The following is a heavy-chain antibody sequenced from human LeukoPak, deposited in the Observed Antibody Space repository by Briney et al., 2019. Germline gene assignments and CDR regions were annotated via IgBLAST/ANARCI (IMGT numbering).Heavy chain of an antibody. CDR3: ARESLRGDYGYYYMDV. Sequence: SGTLSLTCAVSGGSISSSNRWSWVRQPPGKGLEWIGEVYHSGSTNYNPSLKSRVTMSVDKSKNQFSLKLNSVTAADTAVYYCARESLRGDYGYYYMDVWGKGTTVTVSS. D-gene: IGHD4-17*01. CDR1: GGSISSSNR. J-gene: IGHJ6*03. V-gene: IGHV4-4*02. CDR2: VYHSGST.